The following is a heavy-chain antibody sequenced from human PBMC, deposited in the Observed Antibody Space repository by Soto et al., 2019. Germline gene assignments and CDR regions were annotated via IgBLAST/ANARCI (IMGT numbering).Heavy chain of an antibody. CDR1: GGTFSSYT. Sequence: QVQLVQSGAEVKKPGSSVKVSCKASGGTFSSYTISWVRQAPGQGLEWMGRIIPILGIANYAQKFQGRVTITADKSTSTAYRELSSLRSEDTAVYYCARRDGYNRGGFDYWGQGTLVTVSS. J-gene: IGHJ4*02. D-gene: IGHD5-12*01. CDR2: IIPILGIA. V-gene: IGHV1-69*02. CDR3: ARRDGYNRGGFDY.